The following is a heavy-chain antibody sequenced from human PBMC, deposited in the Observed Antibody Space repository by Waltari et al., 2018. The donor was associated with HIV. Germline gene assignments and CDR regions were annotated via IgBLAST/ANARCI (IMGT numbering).Heavy chain of an antibody. D-gene: IGHD2-8*01. CDR1: GGSISSGGYY. CDR3: AKSPQMVYALGWFDP. J-gene: IGHJ5*02. Sequence: QVQLQESGPGLVKPSQTLSLTCTVSGGSISSGGYYWSWIRQHPGKGLEWIGYIYYSGRTYYTPSLKSRVTISVDTSKNQFSLKLSSVTAADTAVYYCAKSPQMVYALGWFDPWGQGTLVTVSS. CDR2: IYYSGRT. V-gene: IGHV4-31*03.